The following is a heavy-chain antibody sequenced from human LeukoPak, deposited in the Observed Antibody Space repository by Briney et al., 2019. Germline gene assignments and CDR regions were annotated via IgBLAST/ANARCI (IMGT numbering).Heavy chain of an antibody. V-gene: IGHV3-7*01. J-gene: IGHJ5*02. Sequence: PGGSLRLSCASSGFTFSSYWMSWVRQTPGKGLEWVASIKQDGSEKYYEDSMKGRFTISRDNAKNSLYLQMNSPRAEDTAVYYCVREGSSSLGWFDPWGQGTLVTVSS. CDR3: VREGSSSLGWFDP. D-gene: IGHD6-13*01. CDR2: IKQDGSEK. CDR1: GFTFSSYW.